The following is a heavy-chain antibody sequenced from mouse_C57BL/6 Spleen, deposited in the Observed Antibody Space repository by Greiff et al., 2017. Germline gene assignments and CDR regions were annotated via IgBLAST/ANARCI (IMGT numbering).Heavy chain of an antibody. J-gene: IGHJ1*03. D-gene: IGHD1-1*01. CDR3: TRGFTTVVARYFDV. Sequence: SGTVLARPGASVKMSCKTSGYTFTSYWMHWVKQRPGQGLEWIWAIYPGNSDTSYNQKFKGKAKLTAVTSASTAYMELSSLTNEDSAVYYCTRGFTTVVARYFDVWGTGTTVTVSS. CDR2: IYPGNSDT. V-gene: IGHV1-5*01. CDR1: GYTFTSYW.